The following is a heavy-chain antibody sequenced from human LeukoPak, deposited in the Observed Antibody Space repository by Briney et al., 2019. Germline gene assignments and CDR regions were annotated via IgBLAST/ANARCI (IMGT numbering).Heavy chain of an antibody. CDR1: GFSLSTPGVG. V-gene: IGHV2-5*02. Sequence: SGPTLVKPTQTLTLTCTCSGFSLSTPGVGVGWIRQPPGKALEWLALIYWDDDKRYNPSLKTRLTIMQDPSKKQVVLTMTNMDPVDAATYYCAVSLIQVTGDAFYIWGQGTLVIVSS. J-gene: IGHJ3*02. CDR2: IYWDDDK. CDR3: AVSLIQVTGDAFYI. D-gene: IGHD2-21*02.